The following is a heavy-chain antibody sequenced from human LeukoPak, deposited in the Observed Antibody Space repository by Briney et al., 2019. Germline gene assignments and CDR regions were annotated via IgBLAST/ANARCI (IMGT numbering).Heavy chain of an antibody. CDR2: ISYDGSNK. J-gene: IGHJ3*02. CDR1: GFTFSSYA. CDR3: AREGDYYDSSGPNDAFDI. V-gene: IGHV3-30*04. D-gene: IGHD3-22*01. Sequence: PGGSLRHSCAASGFTFSSYAMHWVRQAPGKGLEWVAVISYDGSNKYYADSVKGRFTISRDNSKNTLYLQMNSLRAEDTAVYYCAREGDYYDSSGPNDAFDIWGQGTMVTVSS.